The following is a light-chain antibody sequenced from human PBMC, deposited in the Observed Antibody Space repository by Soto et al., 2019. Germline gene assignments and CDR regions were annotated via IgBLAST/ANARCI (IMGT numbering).Light chain of an antibody. Sequence: DVQMTQSPSSLSASVGDRVTITCRASQGIAHYLAWFQQKPGKAPMSLIYAASSLQSGVPSRFSGSGSGTDFTLTISSLQPEDVATYYCQQYNNYPRTFGQGTKVEIK. CDR3: QQYNNYPRT. CDR2: AAS. CDR1: QGIAHY. V-gene: IGKV1-16*01. J-gene: IGKJ1*01.